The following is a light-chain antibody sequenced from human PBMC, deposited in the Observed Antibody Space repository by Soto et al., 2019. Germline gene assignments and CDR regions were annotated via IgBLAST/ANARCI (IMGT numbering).Light chain of an antibody. CDR1: QNIDIS. CDR3: QQYRT. CDR2: AAS. Sequence: DIQMTQSPSTLSASVGDRVTITCRASQNIDISLAWFQQRPGQAPKVLIYAASGLASGVPSTFSGSGSGTEFTLTISSLQPDDFAVYYCQQYRTFGQGTKVDIK. J-gene: IGKJ1*01. V-gene: IGKV1-5*01.